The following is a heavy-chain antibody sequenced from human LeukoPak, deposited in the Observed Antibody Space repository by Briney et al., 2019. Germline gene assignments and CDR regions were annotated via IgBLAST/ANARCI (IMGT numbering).Heavy chain of an antibody. V-gene: IGHV3-33*06. Sequence: GESLRLSCVASHFTFSHFGMHWVRQAPGKGLEWVAVIWNDGSSQYYADSVKGRFTISRDNSQNPVYLQMNSLRVEDTAVYYCAKDAQRGFDYSNSLEKWGQGTLVIVSS. CDR2: IWNDGSSQ. D-gene: IGHD4-11*01. J-gene: IGHJ4*02. CDR3: AKDAQRGFDYSNSLEK. CDR1: HFTFSHFG.